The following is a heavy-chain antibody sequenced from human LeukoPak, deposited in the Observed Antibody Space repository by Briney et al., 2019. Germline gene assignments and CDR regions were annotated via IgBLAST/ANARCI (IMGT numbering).Heavy chain of an antibody. Sequence: GGSLRLSCAASGFTFSSYAMSWVRQAPGKGLEWVSVISGSGDRTYYADSVKGRFTISRDNAKNSLYLQMNSLRAEDTAVYYCARDAPYCGGDCYAFDYWGQGTLVTVSS. D-gene: IGHD2-21*01. J-gene: IGHJ4*02. CDR3: ARDAPYCGGDCYAFDY. CDR1: GFTFSSYA. V-gene: IGHV3-23*01. CDR2: ISGSGDRT.